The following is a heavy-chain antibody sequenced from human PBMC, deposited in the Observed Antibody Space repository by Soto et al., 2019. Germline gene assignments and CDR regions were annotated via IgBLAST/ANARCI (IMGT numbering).Heavy chain of an antibody. CDR3: ARVRYADYIDY. V-gene: IGHV3-23*01. CDR1: GFSFSSYA. CDR2: ISGSGGDA. J-gene: IGHJ4*02. D-gene: IGHD2-8*01. Sequence: EVQLLESGGGLVQPGGSLRRSCAASGFSFSSYAMGWVRQAPGKGLEWVSIISGSGGDAYYADSVKGRFTISRDNYKDTVYLQMNSLRAEDTAVYYCARVRYADYIDYWGQGTQVTVSS.